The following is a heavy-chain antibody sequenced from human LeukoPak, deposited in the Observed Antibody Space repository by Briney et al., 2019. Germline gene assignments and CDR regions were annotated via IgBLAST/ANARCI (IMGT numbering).Heavy chain of an antibody. D-gene: IGHD3-3*01. CDR1: GYTFTDYY. CDR3: ARSITIFGVAGYPSGY. J-gene: IGHJ4*02. V-gene: IGHV1-2*02. CDR2: INPNSGGT. Sequence: GASVQVSCKASGYTFTDYYLHWVRQAPGQGLEWMGWINPNSGGTNYAQKFQGRVTMTRDTSISTAYMELSRLRSDDSAVYYCARSITIFGVAGYPSGYWGQGTLVTVSS.